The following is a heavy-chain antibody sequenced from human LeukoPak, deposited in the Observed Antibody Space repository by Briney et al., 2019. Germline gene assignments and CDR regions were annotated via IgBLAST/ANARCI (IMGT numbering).Heavy chain of an antibody. CDR1: GFSFSSYG. D-gene: IGHD2-2*03. CDR3: ALGKTFGYLYFDF. Sequence: GGSLRLSCVASGFSFSSYGVHWVRRAPGKGREWMTFIRYEGCEKYYADSEKGGFNISRDYSKNTLFLHISSLRPEDTPVYYCALGKTFGYLYFDFWGQGALVTVSS. CDR2: IRYEGCEK. V-gene: IGHV3-30*02. J-gene: IGHJ4*02.